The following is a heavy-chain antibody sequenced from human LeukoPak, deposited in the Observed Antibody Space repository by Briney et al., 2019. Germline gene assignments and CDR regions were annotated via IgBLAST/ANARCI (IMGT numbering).Heavy chain of an antibody. Sequence: SETLSLTCTVSGGSISSSGYYWGWIRQPPGKGLEWIGEINHSGSTNYNPSLKSRVTISVDTSKNQFSLKLSSVTAADTAVYYCASLSAAAGPYYYYYMDVWGKGTTVTISS. J-gene: IGHJ6*03. CDR3: ASLSAAAGPYYYYYMDV. CDR2: INHSGST. V-gene: IGHV4-39*07. D-gene: IGHD6-13*01. CDR1: GGSISSSGYY.